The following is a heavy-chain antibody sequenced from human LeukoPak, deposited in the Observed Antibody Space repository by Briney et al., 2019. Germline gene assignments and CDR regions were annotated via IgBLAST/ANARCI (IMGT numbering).Heavy chain of an antibody. J-gene: IGHJ3*02. CDR3: ARGLSITMIVARAFDI. CDR1: GGSISSSSYY. CDR2: IYYSGST. D-gene: IGHD3-22*01. V-gene: IGHV4-39*07. Sequence: PSETLSLTCTVSGGSISSSSYYWGWIRQPPGKGLEWIGSIYYSGSTYYKTSLKSRVTISLDTSKNQFSLRLSSVTAADTAVYYCARGLSITMIVARAFDIWGQGTMVTVSS.